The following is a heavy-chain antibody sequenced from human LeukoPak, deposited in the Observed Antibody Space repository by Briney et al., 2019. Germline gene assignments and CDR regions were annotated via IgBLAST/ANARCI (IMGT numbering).Heavy chain of an antibody. CDR1: GYTLTSYG. J-gene: IGHJ5*02. CDR2: ISAYNGNT. Sequence: ASVKVSCKASGYTLTSYGISWVRQAPGQGLEWMGWISAYNGNTNYAQKLQGRVTMTTDTSTSTAYMELRSLRSDDTAVYYCARVEKESLLWFGELFNSNWFDPWGQGTLVTVSS. CDR3: ARVEKESLLWFGELFNSNWFDP. D-gene: IGHD3-10*01. V-gene: IGHV1-18*01.